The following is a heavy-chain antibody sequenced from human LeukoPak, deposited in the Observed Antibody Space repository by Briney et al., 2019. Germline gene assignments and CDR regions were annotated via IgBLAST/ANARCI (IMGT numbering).Heavy chain of an antibody. D-gene: IGHD3-22*01. CDR3: ARPQYYYDSSGYFLSWFDP. CDR2: IYYSGST. Sequence: SETLSLTCTVSGGSISSSSYYWGWIRQPPGKGLEWIGSIYYSGSTYCNPSLKSRVTISVDTSKNQFSLKLSSVTAADTAVYYCARPQYYYDSSGYFLSWFDPWGQGTLVTVSS. V-gene: IGHV4-39*01. J-gene: IGHJ5*02. CDR1: GGSISSSSYY.